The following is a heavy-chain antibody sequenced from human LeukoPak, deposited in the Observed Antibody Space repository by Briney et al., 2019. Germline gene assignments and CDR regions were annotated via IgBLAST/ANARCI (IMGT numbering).Heavy chain of an antibody. Sequence: GWSLRLSCAASGFTFSNYWMIWVHQAPGKGLERVGNIKQDGSEKRYADSVRGRFSISRDNAQTSLYLQMNSLRAEDTAVYYCARASDPWLQLTWGQGTLVTVSS. D-gene: IGHD5-24*01. J-gene: IGHJ5*02. CDR3: ARASDPWLQLT. CDR2: IKQDGSEK. CDR1: GFTFSNYW. V-gene: IGHV3-7*05.